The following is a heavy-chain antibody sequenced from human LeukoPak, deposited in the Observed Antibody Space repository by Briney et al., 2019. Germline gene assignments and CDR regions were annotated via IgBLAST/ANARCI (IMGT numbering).Heavy chain of an antibody. V-gene: IGHV1-69*13. Sequence: ASVKVSCKASGGTFSSYAIHWVRQAPGQGLEWMGGIIRIFSTTNYAQKFQGRVTISADESTSTAYMELSSLRSEDTAVYYCARDRELGYWGQGTLVTVSS. D-gene: IGHD1-26*01. CDR2: IIRIFSTT. CDR3: ARDRELGY. CDR1: GGTFSSYA. J-gene: IGHJ4*02.